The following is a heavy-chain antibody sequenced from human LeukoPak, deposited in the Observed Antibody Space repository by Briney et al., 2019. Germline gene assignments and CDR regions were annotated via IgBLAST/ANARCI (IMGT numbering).Heavy chain of an antibody. CDR1: GFTFSSYS. V-gene: IGHV3-48*01. CDR3: ARDQDYDFWSGYYPHLDY. Sequence: GGSLRLSCAASGFTFSSYSMNWVRQAPGKGLEWLSYISSSSSTIYYADSVKGRFTISRDNAKNSLYLQMNSLRAEDTAVYYCARDQDYDFWSGYYPHLDYWCQRTLVTVSS. J-gene: IGHJ4*02. CDR2: ISSSSSTI. D-gene: IGHD3-3*01.